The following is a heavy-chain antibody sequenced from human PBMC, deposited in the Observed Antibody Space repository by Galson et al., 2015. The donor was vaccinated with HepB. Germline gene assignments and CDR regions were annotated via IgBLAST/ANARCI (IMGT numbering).Heavy chain of an antibody. V-gene: IGHV1-18*04. D-gene: IGHD3-22*01. CDR1: GYTFTSYG. CDR3: AREYYYDSSGYPDAFDI. Sequence: SVKVSCKASGYTFTSYGISWVRQAPGQGLEWMGWISAYNGNTNYAQKLQGRVTMTTDTSTSTAYMELRSLRSDDTAVYYCAREYYYDSSGYPDAFDIWGQGTMVTVSS. J-gene: IGHJ3*02. CDR2: ISAYNGNT.